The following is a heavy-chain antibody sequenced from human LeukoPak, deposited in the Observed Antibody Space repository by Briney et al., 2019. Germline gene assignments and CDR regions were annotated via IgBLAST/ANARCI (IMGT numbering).Heavy chain of an antibody. D-gene: IGHD2-15*01. CDR3: ARGKKTDTRIYYYYYYMDV. CDR1: GGSFSGYY. J-gene: IGHJ6*03. CDR2: INHSGST. Sequence: SETLSLTCAVYGGSFSGYYWSWIRQPPGKGLEWIGEINHSGSTNYNPSLKSRVTISVDTSKNQFSLKLSSVTAADTAAYYCARGKKTDTRIYYYYYYMDVWGKGTTVTVSS. V-gene: IGHV4-34*01.